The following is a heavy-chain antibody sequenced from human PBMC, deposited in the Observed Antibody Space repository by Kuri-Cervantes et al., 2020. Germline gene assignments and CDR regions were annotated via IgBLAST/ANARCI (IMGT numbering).Heavy chain of an antibody. V-gene: IGHV4-61*02. CDR2: IYTSGST. D-gene: IGHD2-2*01. CDR3: TAYPHDY. J-gene: IGHJ4*02. Sequence: SETLSLTCTVSGGSISSGSYYWSWIRQPAGKGLEWIGRIYTSGSTNYNPSLKSRVTISLDTSKNQFSLKLSSVTAADTAVYYCTAYPHDYWGQGTLVTVSS. CDR1: GGSISSGSYY.